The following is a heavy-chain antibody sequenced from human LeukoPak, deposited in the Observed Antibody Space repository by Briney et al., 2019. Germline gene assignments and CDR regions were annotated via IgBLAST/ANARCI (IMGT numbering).Heavy chain of an antibody. Sequence: ASVEVSCKASVYTFTSYGISWVRQAPGQGLEWMGWISAYNGNTNYAQKLQGRVTMTTDTSTSTAYMELRSLRSDDTAVYYCARDKGSSYYYYYYGMDVWGQGTTVTVSS. CDR1: VYTFTSYG. V-gene: IGHV1-18*01. J-gene: IGHJ6*02. CDR2: ISAYNGNT. D-gene: IGHD1-26*01. CDR3: ARDKGSSYYYYYYGMDV.